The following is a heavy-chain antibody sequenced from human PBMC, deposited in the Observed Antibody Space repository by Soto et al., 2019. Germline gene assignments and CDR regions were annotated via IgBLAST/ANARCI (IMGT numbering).Heavy chain of an antibody. CDR3: ARVVGSCSSTSCYHLRSFDY. J-gene: IGHJ4*02. D-gene: IGHD2-2*03. CDR2: INHSGST. CDR1: GGSFSGYY. V-gene: IGHV4-34*01. Sequence: WETLSLTGAVYGGSFSGYYWSWIRQPPGKGLEWIGEINHSGSTNYNPSLKSRVTISVDTSKNQFSLKLSSVTAADTAVYYGARVVGSCSSTSCYHLRSFDYWARGPLATVSS.